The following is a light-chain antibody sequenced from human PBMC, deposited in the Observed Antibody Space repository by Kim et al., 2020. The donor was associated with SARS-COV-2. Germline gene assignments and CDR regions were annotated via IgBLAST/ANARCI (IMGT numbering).Light chain of an antibody. V-gene: IGLV3-21*04. J-gene: IGLJ1*01. Sequence: PSVSVAPGKTARIACGGNDIGSKSVHWYQQKPGLAPILVIYYDSDRPSGIPERFSGSNSGNTATLTISRVEAGDEADYYCQVWDSSSEHYVFGTGTKVTV. CDR3: QVWDSSSEHYV. CDR2: YDS. CDR1: DIGSKS.